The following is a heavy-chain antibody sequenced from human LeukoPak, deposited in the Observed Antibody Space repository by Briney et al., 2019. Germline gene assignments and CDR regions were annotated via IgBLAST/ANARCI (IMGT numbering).Heavy chain of an antibody. CDR2: IHYSGSI. V-gene: IGHV4-39*01. D-gene: IGHD3-10*01. Sequence: SETLSLTCTVSGGSISSNSYFWGWIRQPPGQGLEWIGIIHYSGSIYYSPFLRSRLSISIDTAKNQFSLKLSSVTGADTAVYYCASQKTLVRGAIRLFDASDIWGQGTVVTVSS. CDR3: ASQKTLVRGAIRLFDASDI. J-gene: IGHJ3*02. CDR1: GGSISSNSYF.